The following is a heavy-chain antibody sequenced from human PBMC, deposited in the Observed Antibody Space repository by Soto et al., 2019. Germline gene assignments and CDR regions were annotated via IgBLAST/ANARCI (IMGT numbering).Heavy chain of an antibody. D-gene: IGHD1-26*01. CDR2: ISYDGSNK. V-gene: IGHV3-30*18. Sequence: QVQLVESGGGVVQPGRSLRLSCAASGFTFSSYGMHWVRQAPGKGLEWVAVISYDGSNKYYADSVKGRFTFSRDNSKNTLYLQMNSLRAEDTAVYYWAKDLSWELLVGEGAFDSWGQGTMVTGSS. J-gene: IGHJ3*02. CDR1: GFTFSSYG. CDR3: AKDLSWELLVGEGAFDS.